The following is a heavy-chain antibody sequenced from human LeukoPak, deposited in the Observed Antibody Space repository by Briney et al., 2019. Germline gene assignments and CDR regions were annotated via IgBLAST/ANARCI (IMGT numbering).Heavy chain of an antibody. D-gene: IGHD6-13*01. CDR3: ARLAVAAAGNGP. CDR1: GDSISRRSSY. J-gene: IGHJ5*02. V-gene: IGHV4-61*02. Sequence: SETLSLTCSVSGDSISRRSSYWTWIRQPAGRGLEWIGRVYSTGTPNYNPSLKSRVTMSVDTSKNQFSLKLGSVTAADTAVYYCARLAVAAAGNGPWGQGTLVTVSS. CDR2: VYSTGTP.